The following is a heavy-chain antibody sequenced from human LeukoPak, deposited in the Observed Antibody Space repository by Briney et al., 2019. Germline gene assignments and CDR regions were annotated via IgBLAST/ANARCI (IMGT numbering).Heavy chain of an antibody. J-gene: IGHJ4*02. CDR2: INPNSGGT. V-gene: IGHV1-2*02. CDR1: GYTFTGYY. D-gene: IGHD1-14*01. CDR3: ARDGNFDY. Sequence: ASVKVSCKASGYTFTGYYMHWVRQAPGQGLEWMGWINPNSGGTNYVQKFQGRVTMTRDTSISTVYMELTRLRSDDTAFYYCARDGNFDYWGQGTLVTVSS.